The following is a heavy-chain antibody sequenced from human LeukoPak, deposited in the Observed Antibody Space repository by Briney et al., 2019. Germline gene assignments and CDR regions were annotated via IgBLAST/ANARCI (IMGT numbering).Heavy chain of an antibody. J-gene: IGHJ5*02. CDR3: ARAAWFGELMT. V-gene: IGHV3-48*04. Sequence: PGGSLRLSCAASGFTFSSYSMNWVRQAPGKGLEWVSYISSSSSTIYYADSVKGRFTISRDNAKNSLYLQMNSLRAEDTAVYYCARAAWFGELMTWGQGTLVTVSS. CDR2: ISSSSSTI. D-gene: IGHD3-10*01. CDR1: GFTFSSYS.